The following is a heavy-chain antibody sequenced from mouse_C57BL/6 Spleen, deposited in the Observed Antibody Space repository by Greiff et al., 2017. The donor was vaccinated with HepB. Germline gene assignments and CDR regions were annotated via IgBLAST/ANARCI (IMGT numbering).Heavy chain of an antibody. V-gene: IGHV14-2*01. D-gene: IGHD1-1*01. CDR1: GFTFTDYY. J-gene: IGHJ3*01. Sequence: EVQLQQSGPVLVKPGPSVKISCKASGFTFTDYYMHWVKQRTEQGLEWIGRIDPEDGETKYAPKFQGKATITADTSSNTAYLQLSSLTSEDTAVYYCARGGYYGSSPWFAYWGQGTLVTVSA. CDR2: IDPEDGET. CDR3: ARGGYYGSSPWFAY.